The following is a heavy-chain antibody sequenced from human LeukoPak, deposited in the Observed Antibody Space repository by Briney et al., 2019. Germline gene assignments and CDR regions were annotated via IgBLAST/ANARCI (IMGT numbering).Heavy chain of an antibody. V-gene: IGHV3-48*03. CDR3: AKGVYADNYYSYYMDV. CDR2: ISSSGSTI. Sequence: GGSLRLSCAASGFTFSSYEMNWVRQAPGKGLEWVSYISSSGSTIYYADSVKGRFTISRDNSKNTLYLQMSSLTAEDTAVYYCAKGVYADNYYSYYMDVWGKGTTVTVSS. CDR1: GFTFSSYE. J-gene: IGHJ6*03. D-gene: IGHD2-8*01.